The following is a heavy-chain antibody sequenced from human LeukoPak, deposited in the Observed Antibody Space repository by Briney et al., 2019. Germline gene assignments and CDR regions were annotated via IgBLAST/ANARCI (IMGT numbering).Heavy chain of an antibody. CDR2: IYPSGGST. V-gene: IGHV1-46*01. Sequence: ASLKASCKASGYTFTTYYMHLVRQAPGQGPEWMGIIYPSGGSTRNPHKFQGRVTMTRDIYTSTVYMELSSLSSDDTAVYYCARATLRDGDAFDIWGEGTMVTVYS. D-gene: IGHD4-17*01. J-gene: IGHJ3*02. CDR3: ARATLRDGDAFDI. CDR1: GYTFTTYY.